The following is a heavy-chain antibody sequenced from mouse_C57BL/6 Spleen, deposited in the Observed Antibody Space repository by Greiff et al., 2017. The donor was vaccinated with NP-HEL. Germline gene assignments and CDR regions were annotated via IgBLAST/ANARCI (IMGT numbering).Heavy chain of an antibody. D-gene: IGHD1-1*01. J-gene: IGHJ3*01. CDR2: ISYDGSN. CDR3: ARDLLYYYGSREFAY. V-gene: IGHV3-6*01. Sequence: DVQLQESGPGLVKPSQSLSLTCSVTGYSITSGYYWNWIRQFPGNKLEWMGYISYDGSNNYNPSLKNRISITRDTSKNQFFLKLNSVTTEDTATYYCARDLLYYYGSREFAYWGQGTLVTVSA. CDR1: GYSITSGYY.